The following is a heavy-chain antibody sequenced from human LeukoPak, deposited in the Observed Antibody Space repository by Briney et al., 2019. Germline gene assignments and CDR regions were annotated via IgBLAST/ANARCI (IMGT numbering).Heavy chain of an antibody. CDR1: GYSISSGYY. D-gene: IGHD6-19*01. CDR3: ARAYSSGWPFDY. J-gene: IGHJ4*02. CDR2: IYHSGST. Sequence: PSETLSLTCAVSGYSISSGYYWGWIRPPPGKGLEWIGSIYHSGSTYYNPSLKSRVTISVDTSKNQFSLKLSSVTAADTAVYYCARAYSSGWPFDYWGQGTLVTVSS. V-gene: IGHV4-38-2*01.